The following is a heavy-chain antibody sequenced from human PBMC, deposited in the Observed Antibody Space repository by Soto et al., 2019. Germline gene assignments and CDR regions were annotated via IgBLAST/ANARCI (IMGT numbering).Heavy chain of an antibody. J-gene: IGHJ4*02. CDR3: ARGWEIYFGVNDY. CDR2: ISGDNGKR. Sequence: QLVQYGAEVKRPGASVKVSCKASGYTFNTFGISWVRQAPGQGPEWMGCISGDNGKRDYSRKLQGRVTLTTDPFTETANTSLRSPTSDDTTVYYCARGWEIYFGVNDYWGQGALVSVST. D-gene: IGHD2-8*01. CDR1: GYTFNTFG. V-gene: IGHV1-18*01.